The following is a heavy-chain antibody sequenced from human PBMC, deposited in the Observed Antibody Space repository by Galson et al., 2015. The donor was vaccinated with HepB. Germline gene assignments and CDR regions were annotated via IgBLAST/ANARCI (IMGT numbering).Heavy chain of an antibody. CDR3: ARSTPYCSSTSCRTMDV. V-gene: IGHV3-13*01. Sequence: SLRLSCAASGFTFSSYDMHWVRQATGKGLEWVSAIGTAGDTYYPGSVKGRFTISRENAKNSLYLQMNSLRAGDTAVYYCARSTPYCSSTSCRTMDVWGKGTTVTVSS. CDR2: IGTAGDT. CDR1: GFTFSSYD. J-gene: IGHJ6*03. D-gene: IGHD2-2*01.